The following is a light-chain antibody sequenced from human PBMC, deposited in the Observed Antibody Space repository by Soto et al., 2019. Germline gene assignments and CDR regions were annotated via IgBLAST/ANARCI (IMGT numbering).Light chain of an antibody. CDR3: CSYTCSSTPLV. J-gene: IGLJ3*02. V-gene: IGLV2-11*01. CDR2: DVS. CDR1: SSDVGRYSY. Sequence: QSALTQPRSVSGSPGQSVSISCTGTSSDVGRYSYVSWYQQHPGKAPKLMIYDVSERPSGVPDRFSGSKSGNTASLTISGLQAEDEADYYCCSYTCSSTPLVFGGGTKRTVL.